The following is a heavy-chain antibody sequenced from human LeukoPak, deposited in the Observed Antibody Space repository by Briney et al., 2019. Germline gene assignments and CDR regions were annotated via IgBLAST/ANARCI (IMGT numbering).Heavy chain of an antibody. D-gene: IGHD3-22*01. CDR1: GYIFTNYG. CDR2: ISAYNGNT. J-gene: IGHJ4*02. V-gene: IGHV1-18*01. Sequence: ASVKVSCKASGYIFTNYGISWVRQAPGQGLEWMGWISAYNGNTNYEQKLQGRVTMTTDTSTSTAYMELRSLRSDDTAVYYCAREIREHYYDGVRRGRAQNLVDYWCQGTVVTVSS. CDR3: AREIREHYYDGVRRGRAQNLVDY.